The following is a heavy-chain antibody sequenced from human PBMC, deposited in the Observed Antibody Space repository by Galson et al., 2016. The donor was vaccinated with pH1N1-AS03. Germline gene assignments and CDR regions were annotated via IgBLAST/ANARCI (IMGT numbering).Heavy chain of an antibody. Sequence: ETLSLTCTVSGGSISSRDHYWVWIRQTPGKGLEWIGHIYYSGNSYYNPSLKGRVNFSVDTSKNQFSLKLASVTAADTAVYYCGRHLRSSYSMDVWGQGTTVTVSS. J-gene: IGHJ6*02. V-gene: IGHV4-39*01. CDR3: GRHLRSSYSMDV. CDR1: GGSISSRDHY. CDR2: IYYSGNS. D-gene: IGHD2-15*01.